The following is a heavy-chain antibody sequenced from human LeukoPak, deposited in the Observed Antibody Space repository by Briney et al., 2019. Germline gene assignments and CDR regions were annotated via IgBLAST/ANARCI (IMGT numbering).Heavy chain of an antibody. Sequence: GGSLRLSCAASGFTFSSYAMSWVRQAPGKGLEWVSAISGSGGSTYYADSVKGRFTISRDNSKNTLYLQMNSLRAEDTAVYYCAKDLHPSSSWSPFHYWGQGTLVTVSS. D-gene: IGHD6-13*01. CDR1: GFTFSSYA. CDR3: AKDLHPSSSWSPFHY. V-gene: IGHV3-23*01. CDR2: ISGSGGST. J-gene: IGHJ4*02.